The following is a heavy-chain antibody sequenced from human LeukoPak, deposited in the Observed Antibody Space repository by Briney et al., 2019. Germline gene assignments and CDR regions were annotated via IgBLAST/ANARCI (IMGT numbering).Heavy chain of an antibody. J-gene: IGHJ4*02. V-gene: IGHV4-4*02. D-gene: IGHD3-10*01. CDR2: IYHSGST. CDR1: GGSISSSNW. Sequence: PSGTLSLTCAVSGGSISSSNWWSWVRQPPGKGLEWIGEIYHSGSTNYNPSLKSRATISVDKSKNQFSLKLSSVTAADTAVYYCAGPYYGSGNHLVGYWGQGTLVTVSS. CDR3: AGPYYGSGNHLVGY.